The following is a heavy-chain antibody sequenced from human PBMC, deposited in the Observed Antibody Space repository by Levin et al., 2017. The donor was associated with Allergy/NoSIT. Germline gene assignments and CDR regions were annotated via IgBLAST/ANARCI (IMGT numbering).Heavy chain of an antibody. V-gene: IGHV1-69*13. Sequence: ASVKVSCKASGGTFSSYAISWVRQAPGQGLEWMGGIIPIFGTANYAQKFQGRVTITADESTSTAYMELSSLRSEDTAVYYCARAFPGGDGYNRTPRRGYYYYGMDVWGQGTTVTVSS. J-gene: IGHJ6*02. CDR1: GGTFSSYA. CDR2: IIPIFGTA. CDR3: ARAFPGGDGYNRTPRRGYYYYGMDV. D-gene: IGHD5-24*01.